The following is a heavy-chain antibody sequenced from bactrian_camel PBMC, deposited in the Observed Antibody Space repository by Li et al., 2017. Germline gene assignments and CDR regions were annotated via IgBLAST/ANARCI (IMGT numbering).Heavy chain of an antibody. Sequence: DVQLVESGGGSVHPGGSLRLSCVASGYTVSTNCMAWFRQDPGKERVGVAFISHGGDKTHYDDSVKGRFTISLDPAKNTVYLQMNKLKPEDTAMYYCGAESDWYSPVICGYWGRGTQVTVS. CDR3: GAESDWYSPVICGY. D-gene: IGHD6*01. V-gene: IGHV3S40*01. CDR1: GYTVSTNC. J-gene: IGHJ4*01. CDR2: ISHGGDKT.